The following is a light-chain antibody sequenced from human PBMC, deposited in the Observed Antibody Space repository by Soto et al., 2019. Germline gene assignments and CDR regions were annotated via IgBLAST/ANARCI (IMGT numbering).Light chain of an antibody. J-gene: IGLJ2*01. Sequence: QSVLAPPPSVSGALGQRVTISCTGSSSNIGAGYDVHWYQQLPGRAPKLLIYGNTNRPSGVPDRFSGSKSGTSASLAITGLQAEDEADYYCLSFDSSLSVVFGGGTKLTVL. CDR3: LSFDSSLSVV. V-gene: IGLV1-40*01. CDR2: GNT. CDR1: SSNIGAGYD.